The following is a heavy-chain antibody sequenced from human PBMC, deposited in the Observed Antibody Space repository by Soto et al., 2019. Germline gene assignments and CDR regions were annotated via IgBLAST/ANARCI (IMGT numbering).Heavy chain of an antibody. Sequence: QVQLHESGPGLVKPSETLSLTCSVSGGSLSNYYWSWIRQPPGKGLEWIANIFYSGTTNYNPSLTSRFTISVDTSKNQVSLRLSSVTAADTAVYYCARDRSALAPYYHGVDVWGQGTTVTVSS. D-gene: IGHD5-18*01. CDR1: GGSLSNYY. CDR2: IFYSGTT. J-gene: IGHJ6*02. V-gene: IGHV4-59*01. CDR3: ARDRSALAPYYHGVDV.